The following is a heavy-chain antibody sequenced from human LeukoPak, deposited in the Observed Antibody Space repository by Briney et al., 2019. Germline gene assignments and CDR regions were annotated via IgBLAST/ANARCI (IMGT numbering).Heavy chain of an antibody. CDR2: TYYKSKWYN. J-gene: IGHJ5*02. D-gene: IGHD1-26*01. V-gene: IGHV6-1*01. CDR3: ASIHRSGTYADGWFDP. CDR1: GDSVSSNSAA. Sequence: SQTLSLTCVLSGDSVSSNSAAWNWLRQSPSRGLEWLGRTYYKSKWYNDYAVSVKSRITINPDTSKNQFSLQLNSVTPEDTAVYYCASIHRSGTYADGWFDPWGQGTLVTVSS.